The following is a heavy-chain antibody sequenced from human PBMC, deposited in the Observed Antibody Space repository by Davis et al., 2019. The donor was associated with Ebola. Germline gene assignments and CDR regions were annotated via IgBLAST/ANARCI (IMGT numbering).Heavy chain of an antibody. J-gene: IGHJ4*02. CDR2: MNPHNGNT. CDR3: ARAQFPTTSDH. CDR1: GYTFTSYG. Sequence: ASVKVSCKASGYTFTSYGISWVRQAPGQGLEWMGWMNPHNGNTNYAQNVQGRVTMTTDTSTSTAYMEVGSLRSDDTAVYYCARAQFPTTSDHWGQGTLVTVSS. D-gene: IGHD1-1*01. V-gene: IGHV1-18*04.